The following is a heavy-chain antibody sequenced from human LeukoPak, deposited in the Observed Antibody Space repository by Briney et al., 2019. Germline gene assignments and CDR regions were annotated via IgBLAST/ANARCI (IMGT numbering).Heavy chain of an antibody. V-gene: IGHV3-48*04. CDR1: GFTFSSYG. CDR3: AREYYDSPMDV. Sequence: PGGSLRLSCAASGFTFSSYGMNWVRQAPGKGLEWVSYISSSSSTIYYADSVKGRFTISRDNAKDSLYLQMNSLRAEDTALYYCAREYYDSPMDVWGKGTTVTVSS. D-gene: IGHD3-3*01. J-gene: IGHJ6*03. CDR2: ISSSSSTI.